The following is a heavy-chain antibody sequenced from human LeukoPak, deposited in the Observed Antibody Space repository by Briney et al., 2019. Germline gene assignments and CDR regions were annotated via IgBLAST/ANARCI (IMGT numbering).Heavy chain of an antibody. J-gene: IGHJ6*03. V-gene: IGHV4-38-2*02. Sequence: SETLSLTCTVYGYSISSGYYWGWIRQPPGKGLEWFGSIYHSGTTYYNPSLKSRVTISVDTSKNQFSLRLSSVTAADTAVYYCARIGPADISMHVWGKGTTVTVSS. CDR1: GYSISSGYY. CDR3: ARIGPADISMHV. D-gene: IGHD2-2*01. CDR2: IYHSGTT.